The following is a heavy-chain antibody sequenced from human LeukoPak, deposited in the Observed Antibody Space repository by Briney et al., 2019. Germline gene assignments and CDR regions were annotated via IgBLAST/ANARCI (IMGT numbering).Heavy chain of an antibody. Sequence: KPSETLSLTCTVSGGSISSGGYSWSWIRQPPGKGLEWIGYIYHSGSTYYNPSLKSRVTISVDRSKNQFSLKLSSVTAADTAVYYCARASYGSGSYWRYWGQGTLVTVSS. D-gene: IGHD3-10*01. V-gene: IGHV4-30-2*01. CDR2: IYHSGST. CDR1: GGSISSGGYS. J-gene: IGHJ4*02. CDR3: ARASYGSGSYWRY.